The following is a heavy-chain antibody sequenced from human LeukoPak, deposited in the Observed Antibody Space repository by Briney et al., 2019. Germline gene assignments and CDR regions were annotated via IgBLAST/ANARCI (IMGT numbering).Heavy chain of an antibody. CDR2: IHYSGST. V-gene: IGHV4-39*01. CDR3: ARHRRSSRGGSGYSQGRFDY. J-gene: IGHJ4*02. D-gene: IGHD3-22*01. CDR1: GGSVSSTDHY. Sequence: SETLSLTCAVSGGSVSSTDHYWGWLRQPPGKTLEWIGSIHYSGSTYYIPSLKSPVTMSVDTSKNQFFLNLSSVTAADTAIYYCARHRRSSRGGSGYSQGRFDYWGQGTLVTLSS.